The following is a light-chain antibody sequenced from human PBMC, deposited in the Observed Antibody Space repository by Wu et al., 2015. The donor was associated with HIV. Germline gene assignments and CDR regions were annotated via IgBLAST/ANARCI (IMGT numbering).Light chain of an antibody. CDR3: QQYNNWLT. J-gene: IGKJ4*01. CDR1: QRISSN. CDR2: DAS. V-gene: IGKV3-15*01. Sequence: ELVMTQSPATLSVSPGERATLSCRASQRISSNLAWYQQRPGQAPRLLIYDASTRATGIPARFSGSGSGTEFTLTIGSLQSEDFAIYYCQQYNNWLTFGGGTKVEIK.